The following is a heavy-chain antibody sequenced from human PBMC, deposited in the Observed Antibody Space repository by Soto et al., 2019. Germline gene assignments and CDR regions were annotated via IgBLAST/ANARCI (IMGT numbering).Heavy chain of an antibody. CDR2: ISYSGSNT. Sequence: EVQLLESGGGLVQPEGSLRLSCAASGFTFSSHAMSWVRQAPGKGLEWVSVISYSGSNTYYTDSVKGRFTISRDNSKNTLYLQMNSLRVEDTAIYYCAKRFTLFGEVKLSPDFDYWGQGTLVTVSS. CDR1: GFTFSSHA. D-gene: IGHD3-3*01. V-gene: IGHV3-23*01. J-gene: IGHJ4*02. CDR3: AKRFTLFGEVKLSPDFDY.